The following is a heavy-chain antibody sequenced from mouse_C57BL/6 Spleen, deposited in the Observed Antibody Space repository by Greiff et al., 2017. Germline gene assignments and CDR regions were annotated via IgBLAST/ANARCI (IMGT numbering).Heavy chain of an antibody. J-gene: IGHJ1*03. D-gene: IGHD1-1*01. CDR3: ARSSYGSSYGYFDV. CDR2: INPNNGGT. V-gene: IGHV1-26*01. CDR1: GYTFTDYY. Sequence: VQLQQSGPELVKPGASVKISCKASGYTFTDYYMNWVKQSHGKSLEWIGDINPNNGGTSYNQKFKGKATFTVDKSSSTAYIERRSLTSEDSAVYYCARSSYGSSYGYFDVWGTGTTVTVSS.